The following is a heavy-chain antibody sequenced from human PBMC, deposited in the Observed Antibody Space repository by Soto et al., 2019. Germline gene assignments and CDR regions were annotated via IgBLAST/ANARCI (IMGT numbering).Heavy chain of an antibody. D-gene: IGHD1-26*01. Sequence: QVQLVQSGAEVKKPGASVKVSCKASGYTFTTYAITWVRQAPGQGLEWMGWITAYNGNTNYAQKLQGRGTMTTDTSTSTAYTELRSLRSHDTAMYYCATGRIVGATSPWVTWGQGTLVPVSS. CDR2: ITAYNGNT. V-gene: IGHV1-18*01. J-gene: IGHJ5*02. CDR3: ATGRIVGATSPWVT. CDR1: GYTFTTYA.